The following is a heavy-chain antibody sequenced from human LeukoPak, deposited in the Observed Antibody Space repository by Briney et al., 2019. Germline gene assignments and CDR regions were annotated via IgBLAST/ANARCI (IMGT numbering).Heavy chain of an antibody. CDR1: GYTFTSYG. CDR2: IHPSTGNP. J-gene: IGHJ4*02. CDR3: ARAFQSLGGLSLPDY. D-gene: IGHD3-16*02. V-gene: IGHV7-4-1*02. Sequence: RASVKVSCKASGYTFTSYGISWVRQAPGQGLEWMGWIHPSTGNPTYAQGFTGRFVFSLDTSVSTTYLQISSLKAEDTAVYYCARAFQSLGGLSLPDYWGQGTLVTVSS.